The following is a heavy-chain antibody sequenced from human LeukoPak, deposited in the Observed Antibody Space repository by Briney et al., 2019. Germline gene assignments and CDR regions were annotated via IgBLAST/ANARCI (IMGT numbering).Heavy chain of an antibody. J-gene: IGHJ6*03. CDR2: ISGSGGST. Sequence: PGGSLRLSCAASGFTFSSYAMSWVRQAPGKGLEWVSAISGSGGSTYYADSVKGRFTISRDNSKNTLYLQMNSLRAEDTAVYYCAIPPTRKYYYYMDVWGKGTTVTVSS. V-gene: IGHV3-23*01. D-gene: IGHD2-2*01. CDR1: GFTFSSYA. CDR3: AIPPTRKYYYYMDV.